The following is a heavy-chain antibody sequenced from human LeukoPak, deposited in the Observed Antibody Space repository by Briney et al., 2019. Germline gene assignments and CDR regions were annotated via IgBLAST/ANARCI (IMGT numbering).Heavy chain of an antibody. Sequence: GRSLRLSCAASGFTFSSYGMHWVRQAPGKGLEWVADISYDGSNKYYADSVKDRFTSSRDNSKSTLYLQMNSLRAEDTAVYYCAKVSERLATVSNFDYWGQGTLVTVSS. CDR3: AKVSERLATVSNFDY. CDR1: GFTFSSYG. CDR2: ISYDGSNK. V-gene: IGHV3-30*18. D-gene: IGHD6-19*01. J-gene: IGHJ4*02.